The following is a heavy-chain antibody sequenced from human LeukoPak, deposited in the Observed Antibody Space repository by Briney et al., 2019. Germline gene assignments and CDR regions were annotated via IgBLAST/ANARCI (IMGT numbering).Heavy chain of an antibody. V-gene: IGHV3-48*04. Sequence: GGSLRLSCAASGFTFSSYSMNGFPQPPGRGLEGISYISSSGSTIYYPPSVKGRLTSSRDNAKNSLYLQMNSLRAEDTAVYYCARDLGYYDSSGYLRGAEYFQHSGQDTLVTVSP. D-gene: IGHD3-22*01. CDR1: GFTFSSYS. CDR2: ISSSGSTI. J-gene: IGHJ1*01. CDR3: ARDLGYYDSSGYLRGAEYFQH.